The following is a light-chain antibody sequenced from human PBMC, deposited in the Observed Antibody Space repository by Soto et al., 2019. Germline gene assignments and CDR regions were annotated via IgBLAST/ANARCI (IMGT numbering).Light chain of an antibody. CDR3: QQRTDRPPWT. V-gene: IGKV3-11*01. CDR2: DAS. J-gene: IGKJ1*01. CDR1: QSIGLA. Sequence: EIVLTQAPATLSLSPGERATLSCRASQSIGLAIAWYQHKPGQAPRLLIFDASQRATGIPARFRGSGSGTDFTLSISSLEPEDFAVYYCQQRTDRPPWTFGQGTKVES.